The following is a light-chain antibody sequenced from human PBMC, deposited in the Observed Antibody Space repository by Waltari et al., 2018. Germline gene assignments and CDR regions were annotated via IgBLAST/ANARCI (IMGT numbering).Light chain of an antibody. J-gene: IGKJ1*01. Sequence: DVQMTQSPSTLSASVGDRVTITCRASQNIRDWLAWYQQRPGKAPRLLIYGESTLQTGVPARFSGSGSGTEFTLTINSLQPDDFATYYCQQYNGYFTWTFGQGTKVEIK. CDR3: QQYNGYFTWT. CDR2: GES. V-gene: IGKV1-5*01. CDR1: QNIRDW.